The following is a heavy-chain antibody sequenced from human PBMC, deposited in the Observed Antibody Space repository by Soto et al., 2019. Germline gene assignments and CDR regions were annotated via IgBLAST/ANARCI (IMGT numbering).Heavy chain of an antibody. CDR2: ISSSSSTI. Sequence: PGGSLRLSCAASGFTFSSYSMNWVRQAPGKGLERVSYISSSSSTIYYAVSVKGRFTISRDNAKNSLYLQMNSLRAEDTVVYYCARDGSSYCSGGSCLHDAFDIWGQGTMVTVSS. CDR1: GFTFSSYS. D-gene: IGHD2-15*01. CDR3: ARDGSSYCSGGSCLHDAFDI. J-gene: IGHJ3*02. V-gene: IGHV3-48*01.